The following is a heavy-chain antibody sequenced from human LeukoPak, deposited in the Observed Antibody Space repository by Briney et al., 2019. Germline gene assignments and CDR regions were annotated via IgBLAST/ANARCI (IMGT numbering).Heavy chain of an antibody. D-gene: IGHD6-19*01. CDR1: GFTFSSYG. Sequence: GGSLRLSCAASGFTFSSYGMHWVRQAPGKGLEWMAFIRSDGSNKYYADSVKGRFTISRDNAKNTLYLQMNSLRAEDTAVYYCARVPITLAGTKDAKYFQHWGQGTLVTVSS. J-gene: IGHJ1*01. V-gene: IGHV3-30*02. CDR3: ARVPITLAGTKDAKYFQH. CDR2: IRSDGSNK.